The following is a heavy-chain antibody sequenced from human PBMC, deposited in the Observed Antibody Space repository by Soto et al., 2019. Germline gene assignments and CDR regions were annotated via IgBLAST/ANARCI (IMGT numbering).Heavy chain of an antibody. D-gene: IGHD3-9*01. CDR3: AKTQNDILDY. Sequence: GGSLRLSCAAGVFSVSCYAMSWVRRAPGGWLELCSVIGVSGYFTXXPQSVKGRXTIPGENSKNAXYLQMXPLRADDTALYYCAKTQNDILDYWGQRTLVTVSS. CDR2: IGVSGYFT. J-gene: IGHJ4*02. V-gene: IGHV3-23*01. CDR1: VFSVSCYA.